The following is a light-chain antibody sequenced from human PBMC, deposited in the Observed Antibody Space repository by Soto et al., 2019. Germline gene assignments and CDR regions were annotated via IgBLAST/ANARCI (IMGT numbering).Light chain of an antibody. CDR2: WAS. Sequence: DIVMTQSPASLAVSLGERATINCKSSQSVLHSSNNKNYLAWYQQKPGQPPKLLIYWASTRESGVPDRFSGSGSGTDFTLTISSLQAEDVAVYYCQQYYSTPLTFGPGTKVDIK. CDR1: QSVLHSSNNKNY. J-gene: IGKJ3*01. CDR3: QQYYSTPLT. V-gene: IGKV4-1*01.